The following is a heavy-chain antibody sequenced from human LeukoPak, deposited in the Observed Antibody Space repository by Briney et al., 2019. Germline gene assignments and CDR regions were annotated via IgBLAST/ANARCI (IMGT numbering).Heavy chain of an antibody. CDR2: MNEDGSEK. J-gene: IGHJ4*02. CDR1: GFGFSNYW. V-gene: IGHV3-7*01. D-gene: IGHD4-11*01. Sequence: PGGSLRLSCAASGFGFSNYWMSWVRQAPGKGLEWVASMNEDGSEKNYVDSVKGRFTISRDNAQDSLYLQMNSLRAEDTAVYYCARDRGYSNFDYWGQGTLLTVSS. CDR3: ARDRGYSNFDY.